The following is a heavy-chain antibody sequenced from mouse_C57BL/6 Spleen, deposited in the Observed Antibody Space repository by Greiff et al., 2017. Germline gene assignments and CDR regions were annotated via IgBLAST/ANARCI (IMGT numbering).Heavy chain of an antibody. CDR3: ARSHYGSSGGAMDY. D-gene: IGHD1-1*01. Sequence: QVQLKQPGAELVKPGASVKMSCKASGYTFTSYWITWVKQRPGQGLEWIGDIYPGSGSTNYNEKFKSKATLTVDTSSSTAYMQLSSLTSEDSAVYYCARSHYGSSGGAMDYWGQGTSVTVSS. CDR1: GYTFTSYW. V-gene: IGHV1-55*01. CDR2: IYPGSGST. J-gene: IGHJ4*01.